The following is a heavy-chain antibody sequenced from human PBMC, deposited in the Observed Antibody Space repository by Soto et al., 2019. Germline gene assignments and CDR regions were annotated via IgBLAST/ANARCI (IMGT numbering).Heavy chain of an antibody. V-gene: IGHV4-31*03. J-gene: IGHJ3*02. Sequence: NLSLTCTVSGASISSGSYYYWSWIREHPGKGLELIGSLYDSGETYYNPCLKSRITVSVYTSTNLFSLKLSSVTAADTAVYYSGRRRGAGKEGAFDIWGQGTMVTVSS. CDR1: GASISSGSYYY. CDR3: GRRRGAGKEGAFDI. CDR2: LYDSGET. D-gene: IGHD3-10*01.